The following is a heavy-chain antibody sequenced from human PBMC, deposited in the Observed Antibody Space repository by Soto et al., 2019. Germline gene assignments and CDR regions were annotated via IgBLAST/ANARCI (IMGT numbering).Heavy chain of an antibody. J-gene: IGHJ4*02. CDR3: ARHPARGYRYGKPFDY. D-gene: IGHD5-18*01. CDR1: GYSFTSYW. CDR2: IYPGDSDT. Sequence: EVQLVQSGAEVKKPGESLKISCKGSGYSFTSYWIGWVRQMPGKGLEWMGIIYPGDSDTRYSPSFQGQVTISADKSISTAYLQWSSLQASDTAMYYCARHPARGYRYGKPFDYWGQGTLVTVSS. V-gene: IGHV5-51*01.